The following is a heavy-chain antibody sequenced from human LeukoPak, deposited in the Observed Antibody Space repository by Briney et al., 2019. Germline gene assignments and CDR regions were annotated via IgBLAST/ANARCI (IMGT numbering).Heavy chain of an antibody. CDR1: GDSVSRNTAA. Sequence: SQTLSLTCAISGDSVSRNTAAWNWIRQSPSRGLKWLGRTYYRSKWYNDYAVSVKSRITITPDTSKNQFSLQLNSVTPEDTAVYYCATGSGAVAGTYYFDTWGQGTLVTVSS. J-gene: IGHJ4*02. CDR2: TYYRSKWYN. V-gene: IGHV6-1*01. CDR3: ATGSGAVAGTYYFDT. D-gene: IGHD6-19*01.